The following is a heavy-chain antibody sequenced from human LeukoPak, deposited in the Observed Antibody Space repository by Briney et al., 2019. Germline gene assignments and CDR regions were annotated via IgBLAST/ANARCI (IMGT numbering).Heavy chain of an antibody. D-gene: IGHD4-17*01. CDR2: IYHSGST. V-gene: IGHV4-59*11. CDR3: YVESEYGDYDY. J-gene: IGHJ4*02. Sequence: SETLSLTCIVSGASISSHYWSWMRQPPGKGLEWIGYIYHSGSTKYNPSLKSRVAISVDTSKNQFSLKLRSMTAADTAIYYCYVESEYGDYDYWGQGTLVAVSA. CDR1: GASISSHY.